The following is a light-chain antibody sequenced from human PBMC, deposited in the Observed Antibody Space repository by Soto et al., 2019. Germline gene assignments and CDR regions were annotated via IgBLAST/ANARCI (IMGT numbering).Light chain of an antibody. V-gene: IGKV3-11*01. CDR2: DAS. Sequence: EIVLTQSPATLSLSPGERATLSCRASQSVSSYLAWYQQKPGQAPRLLIYDASNRATGIPARFSGSGSWTDFTLTICSLQPEDFAVYYCQQRSNWPPLAFGGGATVEIK. CDR3: QQRSNWPPLA. J-gene: IGKJ4*01. CDR1: QSVSSY.